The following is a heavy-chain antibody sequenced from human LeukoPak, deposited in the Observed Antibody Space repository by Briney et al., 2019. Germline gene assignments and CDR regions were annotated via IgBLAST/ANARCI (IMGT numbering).Heavy chain of an antibody. J-gene: IGHJ5*02. CDR3: ARLGGYCSSTSCYTGWFDP. V-gene: IGHV4-31*03. Sequence: SQTLSLTCTVSGGSISSGGYYWGWLRQHPGKGLEWLGYIYYSGSTYYNPSLKSRVTISVDTSKNQFSLKLSSVTAADTAVYYCARLGGYCSSTSCYTGWFDPWGQGTLVTVSS. D-gene: IGHD2-2*02. CDR1: GGSISSGGYY. CDR2: IYYSGST.